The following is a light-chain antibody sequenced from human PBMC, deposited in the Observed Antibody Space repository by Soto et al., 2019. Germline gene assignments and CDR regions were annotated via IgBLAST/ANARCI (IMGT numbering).Light chain of an antibody. CDR2: KAS. CDR3: HQYNSSPWT. J-gene: IGKJ1*01. Sequence: DIQMTQSPSTLSASVGDRVTITCRASQSISSWLAWYQQKPGKAPKLLIYKASSLESGVPSRFSGSGSGTEFTITISSLQPDDFATYYCHQYNSSPWTFGQGTKAEIK. CDR1: QSISSW. V-gene: IGKV1-5*03.